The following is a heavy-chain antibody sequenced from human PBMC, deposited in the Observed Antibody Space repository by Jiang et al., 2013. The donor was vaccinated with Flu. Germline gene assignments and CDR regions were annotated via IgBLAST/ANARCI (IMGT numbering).Heavy chain of an antibody. J-gene: IGHJ4*02. CDR3: ARESSSGWYWVDY. D-gene: IGHD6-19*01. Sequence: GLVKPSQTLSLTCTVSGGSISSGGYYWSWIRQHPGKGLEWIGYIYYSGSTYYNPSLKSRVTISVDTSKNQFSLKLSSVTAADTAVYYCARESSSGWYWVDYWGQGTLVTVSS. V-gene: IGHV4-31*03. CDR2: IYYSGST. CDR1: GGSISSGGYY.